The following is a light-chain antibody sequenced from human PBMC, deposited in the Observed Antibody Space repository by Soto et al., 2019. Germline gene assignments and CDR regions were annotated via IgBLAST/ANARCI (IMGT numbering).Light chain of an antibody. J-gene: IGKJ3*01. CDR3: QQYDDLPPFS. CDR2: DAS. Sequence: DIQMTQSPSPLSASVGDTVTITCQASQDISNYLNWFQQKPGKAPQLLIYDASNLETGVPSRFSGSGSGTDFSLSSRSLQPEDFATYFWQQYDDLPPFSFGPGTKVDIK. CDR1: QDISNY. V-gene: IGKV1-33*01.